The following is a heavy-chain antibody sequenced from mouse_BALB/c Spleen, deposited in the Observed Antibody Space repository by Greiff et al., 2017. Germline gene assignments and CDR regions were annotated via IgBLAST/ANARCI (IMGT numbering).Heavy chain of an antibody. D-gene: IGHD2-14*01. CDR2: ILPGSGST. Sequence: VKLVESGAELMKPGASVKISCKATGYTFSSYWIEWVKQRPGHGLEWIGEILPGSGSTNYNEKFKGKATFTADTSSNTAYMQLSSLTSEDSAVYYCARGEVRRGAWFAYWGEGTLVTVSA. J-gene: IGHJ3*01. V-gene: IGHV1-9*01. CDR1: GYTFSSYW. CDR3: ARGEVRRGAWFAY.